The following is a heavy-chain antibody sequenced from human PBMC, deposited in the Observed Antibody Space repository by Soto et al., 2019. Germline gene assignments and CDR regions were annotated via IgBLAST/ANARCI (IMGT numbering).Heavy chain of an antibody. V-gene: IGHV1-2*02. CDR2: ISSESGGT. Sequence: ASVKVSCKASGYTFTGHYIHWERQAPEQGPEWMGEISSESGGTRYAQKFQGRVTLTRDTSITTVYMELSNLSPDDTAVYYCGRGRSGQLGVFYWGQGTLVTVSS. D-gene: IGHD1-1*01. CDR1: GYTFTGHY. CDR3: GRGRSGQLGVFY. J-gene: IGHJ4*02.